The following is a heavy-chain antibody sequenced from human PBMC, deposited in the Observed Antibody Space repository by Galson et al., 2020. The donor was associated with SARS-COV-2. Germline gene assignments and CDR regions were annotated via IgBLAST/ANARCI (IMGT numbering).Heavy chain of an antibody. V-gene: IGHV3-11*01. J-gene: IGHJ4*02. Sequence: AGGSLRLSCSASGLSYSDYYMSWIRQAPGKGLEWVSYINSGGKIIYYADSVKGRFTFSRDNAKSSLYLQMNSLSAEDTAVYYCARSSVWDYSGDYYRFNIPFWGQGTLFTVSS. CDR2: INSGGKII. D-gene: IGHD3-10*01. CDR3: ARSSVWDYSGDYYRFNIPF. CDR1: GLSYSDYY.